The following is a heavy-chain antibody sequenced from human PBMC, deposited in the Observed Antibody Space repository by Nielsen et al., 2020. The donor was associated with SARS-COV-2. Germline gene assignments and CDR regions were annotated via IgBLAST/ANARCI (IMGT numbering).Heavy chain of an antibody. D-gene: IGHD5-12*01. J-gene: IGHJ4*02. Sequence: ASEKVSCKASGYTFTSYYMHWVRQAPGQGLEWMGRINPGGGSTSYAQKFQGSVTMTRDTSTSTVYMELSSLRSEDTAVCDREKCYSGYDSYFDYWGQGTLVTVSS. V-gene: IGHV1-46*01. CDR3: EKCYSGYDSYFDY. CDR2: INPGGGST. CDR1: GYTFTSYY.